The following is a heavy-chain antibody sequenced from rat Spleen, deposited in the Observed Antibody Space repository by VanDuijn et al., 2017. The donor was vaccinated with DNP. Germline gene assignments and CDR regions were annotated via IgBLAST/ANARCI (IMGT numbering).Heavy chain of an antibody. CDR1: GFNFNDYW. V-gene: IGHV4-2*01. CDR2: INKDSGTI. CDR3: AKGPNYGGDSDYFDY. Sequence: EVKLVESGGGLVQPGRSLKLSCAASGFNFNDYWMGWVRQAPGKGLEWIGEINKDSGTINYSPSLRDKLTISRDNAQNTLYLQMSKLGSEDTAIYYCAKGPNYGGDSDYFDYWGQGVMVTVSS. J-gene: IGHJ2*01. D-gene: IGHD1-11*01.